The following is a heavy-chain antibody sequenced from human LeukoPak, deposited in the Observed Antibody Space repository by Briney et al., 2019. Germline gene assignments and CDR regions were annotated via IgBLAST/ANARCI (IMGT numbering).Heavy chain of an antibody. J-gene: IGHJ2*01. D-gene: IGHD3-22*01. CDR3: ARLRDYDRYFDR. CDR1: GYSFTSYW. V-gene: IGHV5-51*01. Sequence: GESLRISCKGSGYSFTSYWIGWVRQMPGKGLEWMGIIYPGDSDTTYSPSFQGQVTTSADKSISTAYLQWSSLKASDTAMYYCARLRDYDRYFDRWGRGTLVTVSS. CDR2: IYPGDSDT.